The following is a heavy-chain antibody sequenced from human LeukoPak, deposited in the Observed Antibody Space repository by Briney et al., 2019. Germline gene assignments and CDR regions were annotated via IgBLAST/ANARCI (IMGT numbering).Heavy chain of an antibody. D-gene: IGHD6-13*01. CDR3: AKGPGLGAGKRYLDL. Sequence: PGGSLRLSCAASGFTFSSYWMHWVRQAPGKGLVWVSRISSEGSSISYADSVKGRFTISRDNAKNSLSLQMNSLKPEDTALYYCAKGPGLGAGKRYLDLWGRGTLVIVSS. CDR1: GFTFSSYW. CDR2: ISSEGSSI. J-gene: IGHJ2*01. V-gene: IGHV3-74*01.